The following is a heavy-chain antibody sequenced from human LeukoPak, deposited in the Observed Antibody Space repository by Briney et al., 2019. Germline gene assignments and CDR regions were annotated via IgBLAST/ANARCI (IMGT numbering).Heavy chain of an antibody. V-gene: IGHV1-18*01. D-gene: IGHD1-26*01. CDR1: GYTFTGYD. CDR3: ARDRKVGATDY. Sequence: ASVKVSCKASGYTFTGYDISWVRQAPRQGLEWMGWISAYNGNTNYAQKLQGRVTMTTDTSTTTAYMELRSLRSDDTAVYYCARDRKVGATDYWGQGTLVTVSS. CDR2: ISAYNGNT. J-gene: IGHJ4*02.